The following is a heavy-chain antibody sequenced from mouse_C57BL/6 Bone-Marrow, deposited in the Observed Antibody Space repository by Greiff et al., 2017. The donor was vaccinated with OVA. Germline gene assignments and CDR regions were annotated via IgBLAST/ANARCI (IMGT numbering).Heavy chain of an antibody. D-gene: IGHD1-1*01. CDR2: IHPNSGST. J-gene: IGHJ1*03. Sequence: QVQLQQSGAELVKPGASVKLSCKASGYTFTSYWMHWVKQRPGQGLEWIGMIHPNSGSTNYNEKFKSKATLTVDKSSSTAYMQLSSLTSEDSAVYYCARVYYGRNWYFDVWGTGTTVTVSS. CDR1: GYTFTSYW. V-gene: IGHV1-64*01. CDR3: ARVYYGRNWYFDV.